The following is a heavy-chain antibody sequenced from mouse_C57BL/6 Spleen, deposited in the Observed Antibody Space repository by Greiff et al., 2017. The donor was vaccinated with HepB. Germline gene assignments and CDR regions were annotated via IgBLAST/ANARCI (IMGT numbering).Heavy chain of an antibody. J-gene: IGHJ2*01. V-gene: IGHV1-7*01. CDR3: ARSPYPYYFDY. D-gene: IGHD2-10*01. Sequence: VQRVESGAELAKPGASVKLSCKASGYTFTSYWMHWVKQRPGQGLEWIGYINPSSGYTKYNQKFKDKSTLTADKSSSTAYMQLSCLTSEDSAVYYCARSPYPYYFDYWGQGTTLTVSS. CDR1: GYTFTSYW. CDR2: INPSSGYT.